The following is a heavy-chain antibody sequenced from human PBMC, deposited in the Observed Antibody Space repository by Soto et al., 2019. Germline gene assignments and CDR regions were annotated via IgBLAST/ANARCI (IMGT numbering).Heavy chain of an antibody. CDR1: GGTFSSYA. V-gene: IGHV1-69*12. CDR2: IIPIFDTA. D-gene: IGHD3-22*01. CDR3: ARDRGPSSGYYPYWFDP. J-gene: IGHJ5*02. Sequence: QVQLVQSGAEVKKPGSSVKVSCKASGGTFSSYAITWVRQAPGQGLEWMGEIIPIFDTANYAQKFQGRVTITADXSXSXXYMERSSLRSEDTAVYYCARDRGPSSGYYPYWFDPWGQGTLVTVSS.